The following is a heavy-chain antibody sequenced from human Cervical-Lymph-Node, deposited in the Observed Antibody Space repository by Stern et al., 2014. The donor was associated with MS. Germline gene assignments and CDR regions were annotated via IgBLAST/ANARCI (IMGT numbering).Heavy chain of an antibody. J-gene: IGHJ2*01. CDR1: GGSVSSTNW. V-gene: IGHV4-4*02. CDR3: ARERQQYCNSEGCSYWYFDL. Sequence: QVQLVESGPGLVKPSGTLSLTCAVSGGSVSSTNWWSWVRQSPGKGLEWIGNIYHSGPSTYRPSLRSRVSIPLANPKNPLSLHLTSVTAADTAVYYCARERQQYCNSEGCSYWYFDLWGRGTLVTVSS. D-gene: IGHD2/OR15-2a*01. CDR2: IYHSGPS.